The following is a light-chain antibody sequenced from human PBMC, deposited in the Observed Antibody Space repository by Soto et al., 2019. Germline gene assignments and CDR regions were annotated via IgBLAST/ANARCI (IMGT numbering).Light chain of an antibody. CDR1: QSISSW. J-gene: IGKJ1*01. Sequence: DIQMTHSPSTLSASVGDIVTITCRASQSISSWLAWFQQKPGKAPKLLIYDASSLESGVPQRFSGSGSGTEFTLTISSLQTDDFSTYYCQQYHSYWTFGQGTKVDIK. CDR2: DAS. V-gene: IGKV1-5*01. CDR3: QQYHSYWT.